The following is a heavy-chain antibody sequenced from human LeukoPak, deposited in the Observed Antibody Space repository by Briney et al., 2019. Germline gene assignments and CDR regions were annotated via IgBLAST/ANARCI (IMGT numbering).Heavy chain of an antibody. D-gene: IGHD3-10*01. Sequence: ASVKVSCKASGYTFTGYYMHWVRQAPGQGLEWMGWINPNSGGTNYAQKFQGRVTMTRDTSISTAYMELSRLRSDDTAVYYCARGPMVRGAWFDPWGQGTRVTVSS. CDR2: INPNSGGT. CDR3: ARGPMVRGAWFDP. V-gene: IGHV1-2*02. CDR1: GYTFTGYY. J-gene: IGHJ5*02.